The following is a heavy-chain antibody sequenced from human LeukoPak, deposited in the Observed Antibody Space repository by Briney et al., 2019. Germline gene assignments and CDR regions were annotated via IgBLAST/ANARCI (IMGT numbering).Heavy chain of an antibody. CDR2: INPNSGGT. CDR3: ARVSPITMIPALDY. J-gene: IGHJ4*02. CDR1: GYTFTGYY. V-gene: IGHV1-2*02. D-gene: IGHD3-22*01. Sequence: ASVKVSCKASGYTFTGYYMHWVRLAPGQGLEWMGWINPNSGGTNYAQKFQGRVTMTRDTSISTAYMELSRLRSDDTAVYYCARVSPITMIPALDYWGQGTLVTVSS.